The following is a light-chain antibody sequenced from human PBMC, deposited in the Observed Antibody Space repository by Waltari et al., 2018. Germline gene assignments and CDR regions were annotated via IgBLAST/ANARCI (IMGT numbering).Light chain of an antibody. J-gene: IGLJ2*01. Sequence: QSVLTQPPSASGAPGQRATISCSGSSSNIGSNLVNWYQQVPGTTPKLLIYRNDQLPSGVPDRVSCSRSGTSASRAISGLRSDDEADYFCASLDDSLNGRWEFGGGTKVTVI. V-gene: IGLV1-44*01. CDR1: SSNIGSNL. CDR2: RND. CDR3: ASLDDSLNGRWE.